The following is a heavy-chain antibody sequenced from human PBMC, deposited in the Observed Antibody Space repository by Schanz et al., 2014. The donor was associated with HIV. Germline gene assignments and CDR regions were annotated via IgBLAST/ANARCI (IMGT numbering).Heavy chain of an antibody. CDR1: GFTFSNYW. V-gene: IGHV3-74*01. CDR3: ATDGGLERAFGF. J-gene: IGHJ4*02. D-gene: IGHD1-1*01. Sequence: VQLVESGGGLVQPGGSLRLSCTASGFTFSNYWMHWVRQVPGKGLVWVSRINSDGRSANYADSVKGRFTISRDNTKNSLYLQMNSLRGEDTAVYYCATDGGLERAFGFWGQGTLVSVSS. CDR2: INSDGRSA.